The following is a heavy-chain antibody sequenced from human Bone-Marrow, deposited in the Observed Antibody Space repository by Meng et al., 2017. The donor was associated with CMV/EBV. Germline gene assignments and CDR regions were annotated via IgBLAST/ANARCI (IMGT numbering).Heavy chain of an antibody. V-gene: IGHV4-34*01. CDR2: INHSGST. CDR1: GGSFSGYY. D-gene: IGHD6-13*01. Sequence: SETLSLTCAVYGGSFSGYYWSWIRQPPGKGLEWIGEINHSGSTNYNPSLKSRVTISVDTSKNQFSLKLSSVTAADTAVYYCARVPYSSSWGYFDYWGQGTRVNVSS. J-gene: IGHJ4*02. CDR3: ARVPYSSSWGYFDY.